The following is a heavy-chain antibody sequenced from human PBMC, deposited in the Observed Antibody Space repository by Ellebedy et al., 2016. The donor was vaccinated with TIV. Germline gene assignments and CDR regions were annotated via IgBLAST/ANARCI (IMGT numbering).Heavy chain of an antibody. Sequence: GGSLRLSXEVSGFSVRTYAMSWVRQAPGKGLEWVSGITGSVDGTHYTDSVKGRFTISRDNSKNTLYLQMDSLRAEDTAVYYCAKSDGGESFDYWGQGTLVTVSS. CDR3: AKSDGGESFDY. J-gene: IGHJ4*02. V-gene: IGHV3-23*01. D-gene: IGHD3-16*01. CDR1: GFSVRTYA. CDR2: ITGSVDGT.